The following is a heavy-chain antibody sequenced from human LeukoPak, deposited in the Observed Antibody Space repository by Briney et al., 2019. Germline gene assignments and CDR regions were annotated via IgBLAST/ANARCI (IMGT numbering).Heavy chain of an antibody. CDR1: GFTFSSYA. CDR2: MSYDGNDG. D-gene: IGHD3-10*01. CDR3: ARPYSGFFAAFDI. V-gene: IGHV3-30-3*01. Sequence: GGSLRLSCAASGFTFSSYAMHWVRQAPGKGLEWVAVMSYDGNDGYYADSVKGRFTISRDNSKYILYLHMNSLRVEDTADYYCARPYSGFFAAFDIWGQGTRVTVSS. J-gene: IGHJ3*02.